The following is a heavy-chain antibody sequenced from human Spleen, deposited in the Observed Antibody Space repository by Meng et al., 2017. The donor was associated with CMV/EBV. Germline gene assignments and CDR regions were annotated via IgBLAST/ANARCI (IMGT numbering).Heavy chain of an antibody. Sequence: KVSCKGSGYSFTSYWISWVRQMPGKGLEWMGRIDPSDSYTNYSPSFQGHVTISADKSISTAYLQWSSLKASDTAMYYCARHGLGIAARPGYWGQGTLVTVSS. CDR2: IDPSDSYT. J-gene: IGHJ4*02. V-gene: IGHV5-10-1*01. D-gene: IGHD6-6*01. CDR1: GYSFTSYW. CDR3: ARHGLGIAARPGY.